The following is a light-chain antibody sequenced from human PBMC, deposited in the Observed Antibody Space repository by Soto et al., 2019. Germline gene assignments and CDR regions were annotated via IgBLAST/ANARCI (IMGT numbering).Light chain of an antibody. Sequence: EIVLTQSPGTLSLSPGERATLSCRASQSVSSSYLAWYQQKPGQAPRPLIYVASSRATGIPDRFSGSGSGTDFTLTISRLEPDDFAVYYCQQYGSSPWTFGQGTKVEIK. CDR3: QQYGSSPWT. CDR1: QSVSSSY. V-gene: IGKV3-20*01. CDR2: VAS. J-gene: IGKJ1*01.